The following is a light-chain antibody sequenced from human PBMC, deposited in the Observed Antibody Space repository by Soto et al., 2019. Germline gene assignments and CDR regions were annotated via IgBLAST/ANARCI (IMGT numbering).Light chain of an antibody. CDR1: QSISSN. V-gene: IGKV3-15*01. CDR3: QQYNNWPPIFT. Sequence: EIVVTQSPVTLSVSLGDRATLSCRASQSISSNLAWYQQKPGQAPRLLIYGASTRATGIPARFSGSGSGTEFTLTISSLQSEDFAVYYCQQYNNWPPIFTFGPGTKVDIK. CDR2: GAS. J-gene: IGKJ3*01.